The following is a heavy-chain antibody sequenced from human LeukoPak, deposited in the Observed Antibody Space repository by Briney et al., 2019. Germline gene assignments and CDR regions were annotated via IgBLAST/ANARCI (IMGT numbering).Heavy chain of an antibody. J-gene: IGHJ4*02. CDR3: ARTTVRKSHDY. CDR2: IYHSGST. V-gene: IGHV4-4*02. D-gene: IGHD1-14*01. Sequence: SETLSLTCAVSGGSISSSNWWSWVRQPPGKGLEWIGEIYHSGSTNYNPSLKSRVTISVDTSKNQFSLKLSSVTAADTAVYYCARTTVRKSHDYWGQGTLVTVSS. CDR1: GGSISSSNW.